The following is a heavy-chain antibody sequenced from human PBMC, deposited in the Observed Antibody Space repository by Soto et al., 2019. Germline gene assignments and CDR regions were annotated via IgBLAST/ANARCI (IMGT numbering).Heavy chain of an antibody. Sequence: GGSLRLSYAASGFTFSRYAMSWVRQAPGKGLEWVSGVGATGRNIHYADSVRGRFTISRHNSKNTLYLQMDSLRTEDTAVYYCARGGGPFMNSVTNPFDYWGQGT. CDR2: VGATGRNI. CDR3: ARGGGPFMNSVTNPFDY. CDR1: GFTFSRYA. V-gene: IGHV3-23*01. J-gene: IGHJ4*02. D-gene: IGHD4-17*01.